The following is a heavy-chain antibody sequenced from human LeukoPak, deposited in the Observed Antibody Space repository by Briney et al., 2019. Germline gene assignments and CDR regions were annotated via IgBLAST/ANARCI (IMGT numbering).Heavy chain of an antibody. Sequence: GGSLRLSCAASGFTFSSYSMNWVRQAPGKGLEWVSVISGRGGSTYYTDSVKGRFTISRDNSKNTLYLQMNSLRAEDTAVYYCAKRVAYDYGMDVWGKGTTVTVSS. CDR3: AKRVAYDYGMDV. CDR2: ISGRGGST. CDR1: GFTFSSYS. V-gene: IGHV3-23*01. J-gene: IGHJ6*04.